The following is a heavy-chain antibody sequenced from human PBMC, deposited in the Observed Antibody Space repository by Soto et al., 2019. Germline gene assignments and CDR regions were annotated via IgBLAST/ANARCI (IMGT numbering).Heavy chain of an antibody. V-gene: IGHV1-69*01. CDR3: ASGASRWYPYFFDS. CDR2: IIPYYNTP. D-gene: IGHD6-13*01. J-gene: IGHJ4*02. CDR1: EGTFNSYA. Sequence: QAQVVQSGAEVRKPGSSVKLSCKASEGTFNSYAIAWVRQAPGQGLEWMGGIIPYYNTPNYAQKFQDRVTITADDSTNTVYMELSSLRSDDTAVYFCASGASRWYPYFFDSWAQGTRVTVSS.